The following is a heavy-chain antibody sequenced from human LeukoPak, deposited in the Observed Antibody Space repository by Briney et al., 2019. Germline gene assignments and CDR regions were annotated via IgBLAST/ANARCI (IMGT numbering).Heavy chain of an antibody. V-gene: IGHV3-53*01. CDR3: ARVVIVTPTDYFDY. CDR2: IYSDGSP. CDR1: GLSVSNNY. Sequence: GGSLRLSCAASGLSVSNNYMSWVRQAPGKGLEWLAVIYSDGSPNYADSLKGRFTISRDNSKNTLFLQMNSLRAEDTAVYFCARVVIVTPTDYFDYWGQGTLVTVSS. J-gene: IGHJ4*02. D-gene: IGHD2/OR15-2a*01.